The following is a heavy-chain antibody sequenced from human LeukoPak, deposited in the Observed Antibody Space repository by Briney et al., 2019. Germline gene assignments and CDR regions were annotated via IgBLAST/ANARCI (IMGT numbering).Heavy chain of an antibody. Sequence: PGGSLTLSCAASGFTLTTYGIHWVRQAPGKGLEWVAVISYDGINKDYADSVKGRFTISRDNARNSLYLQMDSLRAEDTAVYYCVLAVTSTRILDYWGQGTLVTVSS. D-gene: IGHD2-21*02. CDR2: ISYDGINK. J-gene: IGHJ4*02. CDR3: VLAVTSTRILDY. CDR1: GFTLTTYG. V-gene: IGHV3-33*03.